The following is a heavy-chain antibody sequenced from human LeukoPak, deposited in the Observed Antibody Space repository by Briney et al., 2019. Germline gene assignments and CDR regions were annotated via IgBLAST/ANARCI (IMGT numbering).Heavy chain of an antibody. D-gene: IGHD3-22*01. J-gene: IGHJ4*02. CDR3: AKDTEYYDSSGYLYFDY. V-gene: IGHV3-23*01. Sequence: GGSLRLSCAASGFTFSSYAMSWVRQAPGKGLEWVSSLRGNGDTFYADSVKGRFTLSRDDSRNTVYLQLNNLRAEDTAVYYCAKDTEYYDSSGYLYFDYWGQGTLVTVSS. CDR2: LRGNGDT. CDR1: GFTFSSYA.